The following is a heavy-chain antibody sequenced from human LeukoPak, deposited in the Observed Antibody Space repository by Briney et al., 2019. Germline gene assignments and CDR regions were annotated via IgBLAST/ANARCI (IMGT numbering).Heavy chain of an antibody. Sequence: SETLSLTCTVSGGSISSGSYYWSWIRQPAGKGLEWIGEINHSGSTNYNPSLKSRVTISVDTSKNQFSLKLSSVTAADTAVYYCARVRYCSSTSCPWGQGTLVTVSS. CDR2: INHSGST. D-gene: IGHD2-2*01. CDR1: GGSISSGSYY. CDR3: ARVRYCSSTSCP. V-gene: IGHV4-61*10. J-gene: IGHJ5*02.